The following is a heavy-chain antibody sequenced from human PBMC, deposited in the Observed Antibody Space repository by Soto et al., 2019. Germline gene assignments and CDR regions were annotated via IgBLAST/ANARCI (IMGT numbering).Heavy chain of an antibody. J-gene: IGHJ6*03. Sequence: PSETLSLTCAVYGGSFSGYYWSWIRQPPGKGLEWIGEINHSGSTNYNPSLKSRVTISVDTSKNQFSLKLSSVTAADTAVYYCARGHPTGLLTIFGVAYYYMDVWGKGTKVTVSS. CDR2: INHSGST. D-gene: IGHD3-3*01. CDR1: GGSFSGYY. CDR3: ARGHPTGLLTIFGVAYYYMDV. V-gene: IGHV4-34*01.